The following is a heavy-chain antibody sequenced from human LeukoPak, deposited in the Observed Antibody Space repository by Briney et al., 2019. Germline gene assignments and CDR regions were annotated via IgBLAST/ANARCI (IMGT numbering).Heavy chain of an antibody. CDR2: IDADGST. V-gene: IGHV3-66*01. D-gene: IGHD3-10*01. CDR1: GFTVSSNY. Sequence: GGSLRLSCTSSGFTVSSNYMRWVRQAPGKGLEWVSFIDADGSTSYADSVKDRFIVSRDNSKNMLFLQMSSLRAEDTAVYYCAERRGGFGKGECDYWGQGTLVTVSS. CDR3: AERRGGFGKGECDY. J-gene: IGHJ4*02.